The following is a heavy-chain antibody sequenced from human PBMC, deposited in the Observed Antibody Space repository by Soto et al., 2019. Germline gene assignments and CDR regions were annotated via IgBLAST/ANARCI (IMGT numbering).Heavy chain of an antibody. CDR2: ISYSGST. CDR3: ARGTSWQLPFDY. V-gene: IGHV4-59*01. D-gene: IGHD6-13*01. Sequence: KSSETLSLTCTVSSDSTSSYYWSWIRQPPGKRLEWIGYISYSGSTDYNPSLKSRVTISGDTSKNQFSLKVSSVTAADTAVYYCARGTSWQLPFDYWGQGTLVTVSS. J-gene: IGHJ4*02. CDR1: SDSTSSYY.